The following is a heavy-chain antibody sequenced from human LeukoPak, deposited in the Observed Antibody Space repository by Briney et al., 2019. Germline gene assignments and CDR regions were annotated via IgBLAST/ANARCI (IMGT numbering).Heavy chain of an antibody. V-gene: IGHV3-73*01. CDR1: GFTFSGSA. Sequence: PGGSLKLSCAASGFTFSGSAMHWVRQASGKGLEWVGRIRSKANSYATAYAASVKGRFTISRDDSKNTLYLQMNSLRAEDTAVYYCAKVHRVAATLYFDYWGQGTLVTVSS. CDR2: IRSKANSYAT. J-gene: IGHJ4*02. D-gene: IGHD2-15*01. CDR3: AKVHRVAATLYFDY.